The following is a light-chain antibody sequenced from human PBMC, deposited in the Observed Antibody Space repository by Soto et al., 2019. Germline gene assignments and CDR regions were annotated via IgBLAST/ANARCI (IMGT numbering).Light chain of an antibody. CDR3: GSWDSSLSAYV. CDR2: DDN. J-gene: IGLJ1*01. CDR1: SSNIGGNS. Sequence: QSVLTQPPSVSAAPGQKVTISCSVGSSNIGGNSVSWYQQLPGTAPKLLIYDDNKRPSGIPDRFSGSKSGTSATLGITGFQTGDEADYYCGSWDSSLSAYVFGTWTKVTVL. V-gene: IGLV1-51*01.